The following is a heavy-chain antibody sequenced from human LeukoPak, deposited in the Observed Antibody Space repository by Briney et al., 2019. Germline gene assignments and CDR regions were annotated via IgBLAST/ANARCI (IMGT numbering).Heavy chain of an antibody. D-gene: IGHD3-10*01. CDR3: AKIPGSWIDSYYFDY. V-gene: IGHV3-23*01. CDR1: GFTFSSYA. Sequence: PGGSLRLSCAPSGFTFSSYAMSWARHAPGEGREWVSDISGSGGNTYYAGSIKGRFTISRDNSKNTLYLQMNSLRAEDSAVYYCAKIPGSWIDSYYFDYWGQGTLVTVSP. CDR2: ISGSGGNT. J-gene: IGHJ4*02.